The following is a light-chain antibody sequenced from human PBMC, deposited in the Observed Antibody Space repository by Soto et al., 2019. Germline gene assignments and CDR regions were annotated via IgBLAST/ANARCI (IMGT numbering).Light chain of an antibody. V-gene: IGLV2-11*01. CDR3: CSSAESHTDV. Sequence: QSALTQPRSVSESPGQSVTISCTGTSSDVGANNFVSWYQQHPDKAPKLMIYDVSKRPSGVPDRFSGSKSGNTASLTISGLQAEDEADYYCCSSAESHTDVFGTGTKLTVL. CDR1: SSDVGANNF. CDR2: DVS. J-gene: IGLJ1*01.